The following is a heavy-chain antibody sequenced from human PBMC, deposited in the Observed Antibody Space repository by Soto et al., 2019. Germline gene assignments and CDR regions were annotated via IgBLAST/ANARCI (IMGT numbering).Heavy chain of an antibody. CDR1: GFTFGDFG. CDR2: IWADGTNK. CDR3: ARDLVTLAAMDV. V-gene: IGHV3-33*01. J-gene: IGHJ6*02. D-gene: IGHD3-16*01. Sequence: QVQLVESGGDVVQPGRSLRLSCEVSGFTFGDFGIQWVRQAPGKGLEWVTVIWADGTNKYYADSVKGRFTVSRDNSKNTLYLQMNSLRVEDTAVYYCARDLVTLAAMDVWGPGTTVLVSS.